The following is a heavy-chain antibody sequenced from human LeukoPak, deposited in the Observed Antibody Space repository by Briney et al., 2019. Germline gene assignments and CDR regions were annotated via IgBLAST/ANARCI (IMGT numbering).Heavy chain of an antibody. CDR3: AREDSTSSSDY. D-gene: IGHD6-6*01. CDR1: GFTFSSYS. CDR2: ISSSSSTI. V-gene: IGHV3-48*04. J-gene: IGHJ4*02. Sequence: PGGSLRLSCAASGFTFSSYSMNWVRQAPGKGLEWVSYISSSSSTIYYADSVKGRFTISRDNAKNSLYLLMNSLRAEDTAVYYCAREDSTSSSDYWGQGTLVTVSS.